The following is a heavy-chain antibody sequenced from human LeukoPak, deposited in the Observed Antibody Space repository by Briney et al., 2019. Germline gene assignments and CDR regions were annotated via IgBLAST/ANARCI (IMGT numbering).Heavy chain of an antibody. CDR2: INASGGRT. CDR3: TVVNFGSGTYPLGS. CDR1: GFTFSSYA. J-gene: IGHJ5*02. Sequence: GGSLRLSCVASGFTFSSYAMNWVRQAPGKGLEWVSSINASGGRTYYADSVKGRFTISRDNSKNTLHLQMNSLKTEDTAVYYCTVVNFGSGTYPLGSWGQGTLVTVSS. V-gene: IGHV3-23*01. D-gene: IGHD3-10*01.